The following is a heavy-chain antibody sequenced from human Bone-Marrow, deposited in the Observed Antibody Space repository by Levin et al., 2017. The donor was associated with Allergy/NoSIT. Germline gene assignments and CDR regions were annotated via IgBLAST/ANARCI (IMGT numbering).Heavy chain of an antibody. Sequence: AGGSLRLSCVASGFTFRSYGMHWVRQAPGKGLEWVAVVWYDENDKYYADSVKGRFTISADNSKNTLYLQMSSLGADDTAVYYCARDKGYSYGFDNWGQGTPVTVSS. CDR3: ARDKGYSYGFDN. J-gene: IGHJ5*02. V-gene: IGHV3-33*01. D-gene: IGHD5-18*01. CDR1: GFTFRSYG. CDR2: VWYDENDK.